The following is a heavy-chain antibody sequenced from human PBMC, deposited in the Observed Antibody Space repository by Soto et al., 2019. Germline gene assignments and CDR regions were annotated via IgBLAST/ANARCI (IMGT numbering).Heavy chain of an antibody. CDR3: ARQGAYYDSSGSHYYFDY. CDR2: IHYRGST. J-gene: IGHJ4*02. CDR1: GGSISSSSYY. Sequence: PSETLSLTCTVSGGSISSSSYYWDWIRQPPGKGLEWIGSIHYRGSTYYNPSLKSRVTISVDTSKNQFSLKLSSVTAADTAVYYCARQGAYYDSSGSHYYFDYWGQGTLVTVSS. D-gene: IGHD3-22*01. V-gene: IGHV4-39*01.